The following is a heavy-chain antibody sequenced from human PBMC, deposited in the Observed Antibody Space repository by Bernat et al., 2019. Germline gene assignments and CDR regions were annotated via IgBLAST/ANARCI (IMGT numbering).Heavy chain of an antibody. CDR3: ARDIRIINDYGDVFLLDY. Sequence: QVQLVQSGAEVKKPGASVKVSCKASAYTFTSYGISWVRQAPGQGLEWMGWISAYNGNTNYAQKLQGRVTMTTDTSTSTAYMELRSLRSDDTAVYYCARDIRIINDYGDVFLLDYGGKGTLVPVSS. CDR1: AYTFTSYG. J-gene: IGHJ4*02. D-gene: IGHD4-17*01. V-gene: IGHV1-18*04. CDR2: ISAYNGNT.